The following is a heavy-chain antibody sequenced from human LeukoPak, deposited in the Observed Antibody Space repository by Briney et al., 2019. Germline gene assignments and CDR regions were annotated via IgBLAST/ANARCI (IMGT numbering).Heavy chain of an antibody. V-gene: IGHV3-23*01. D-gene: IGHD5-24*01. CDR2: ISGSGGST. CDR1: GFTFNNFA. Sequence: GGSLRLSCAASGFTFNNFAMSWVRQAPGKGLEWVSAISGSGGSTYYADSVKGRFTISRDNSMNTLYLQMNSLRAEDTAIYFCAKDIWRWAFDIWGQGTMVTVSS. CDR3: AKDIWRWAFDI. J-gene: IGHJ3*02.